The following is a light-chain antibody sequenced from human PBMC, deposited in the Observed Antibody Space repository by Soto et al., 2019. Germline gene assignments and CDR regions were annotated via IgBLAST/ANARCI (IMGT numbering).Light chain of an antibody. CDR3: QQSYSTPLT. J-gene: IGKJ4*01. CDR1: QPISTS. Sequence: DIQVTQSPSYLSASVGDRVIITCRAGQPISTSLHWFQQKPGKAPKLLIYAVSNLQAGVPSRFSGRGTGTEFTLTITSLQPDDIALYYCQQSYSTPLTFGGGTKVQIK. CDR2: AVS. V-gene: IGKV1-39*01.